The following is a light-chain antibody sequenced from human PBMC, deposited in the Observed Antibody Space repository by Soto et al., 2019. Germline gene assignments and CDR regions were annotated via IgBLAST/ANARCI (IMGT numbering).Light chain of an antibody. J-gene: IGLJ2*01. V-gene: IGLV1-51*01. Sequence: QSVLTQPPSVSAAAGQKVIISCSGSSSNIGNNYVSWYQQLPGTAPKLLIFDNNKRPSGIPDRFSGSKSGTTATLGITGLQTGDEADYYCGTWDSSLSVVFGGGTKLTVL. CDR3: GTWDSSLSVV. CDR2: DNN. CDR1: SSNIGNNY.